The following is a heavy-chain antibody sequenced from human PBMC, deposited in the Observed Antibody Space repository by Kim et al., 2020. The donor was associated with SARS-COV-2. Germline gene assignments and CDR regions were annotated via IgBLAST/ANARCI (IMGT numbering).Heavy chain of an antibody. J-gene: IGHJ3*02. Sequence: DSVKGRFTISRDNFKNTLYLQMSSLRAEDTGVFHCAKDQGHMSGNCFNAFDIWGQGTVVTVSS. V-gene: IGHV3-23*01. D-gene: IGHD1-26*01. CDR3: AKDQGHMSGNCFNAFDI.